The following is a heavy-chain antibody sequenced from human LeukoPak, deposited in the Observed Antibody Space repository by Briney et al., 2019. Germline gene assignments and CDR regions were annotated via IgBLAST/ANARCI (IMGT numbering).Heavy chain of an antibody. D-gene: IGHD3-3*01. CDR3: ARDSTYYDFWSGPFYYYYYYMDV. Sequence: ASVKVSCKASGYTFTSYGISWVRQAPGQGLEWMGWISAYNGNTNYAQKFQGRVTMTRDMSTSTVYMELSSLRSEDTAVYYCARDSTYYDFWSGPFYYYYYYMDVWGKGTTVTVSS. V-gene: IGHV1-18*01. CDR2: ISAYNGNT. CDR1: GYTFTSYG. J-gene: IGHJ6*03.